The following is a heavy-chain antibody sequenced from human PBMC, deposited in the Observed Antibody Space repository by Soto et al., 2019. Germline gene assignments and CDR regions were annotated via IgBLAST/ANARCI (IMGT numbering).Heavy chain of an antibody. V-gene: IGHV4-4*02. J-gene: IGHJ5*02. Sequence: QVQLQESGPGLVKPSGTLSLTCAVSGASITSSNWWSWVRQPPGKGLEWIGEIFHSGTTNYNPSLKSRVDISLDNSKNLFSLRLNSVTAADTAVYYCVRDRPHGSISNWFAPWGQGTVVTVSS. CDR2: IFHSGTT. D-gene: IGHD6-6*01. CDR1: GASITSSNW. CDR3: VRDRPHGSISNWFAP.